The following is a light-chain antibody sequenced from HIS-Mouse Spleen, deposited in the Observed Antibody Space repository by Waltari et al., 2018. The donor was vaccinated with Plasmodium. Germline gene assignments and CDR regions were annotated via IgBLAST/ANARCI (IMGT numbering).Light chain of an antibody. V-gene: IGLV3-21*02. CDR2: YDS. Sequence: SYVLTQPPSVSVAPGQTARITCGGNNIGSKSVHWYQQKPGQAPVQVVDYDSDRPSGVPERFSGANSRNTATLTISRVEAGDEADYYFQVWDSSSDHYVFGTGTKVTGL. CDR3: QVWDSSSDHYV. CDR1: NIGSKS. J-gene: IGLJ1*01.